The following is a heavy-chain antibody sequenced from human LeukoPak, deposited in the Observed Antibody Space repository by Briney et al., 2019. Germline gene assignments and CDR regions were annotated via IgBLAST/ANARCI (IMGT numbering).Heavy chain of an antibody. CDR1: GYSFTNYD. V-gene: IGHV1-8*03. D-gene: IGHD3-10*01. J-gene: IGHJ5*02. Sequence: EASVKVSCKASGYSFTNYDINWVRQATGQGLEWMGWMNPKSGDTGYSQKFQGRVFITRDTSINTAYMELSSLGSDDTAVYYCARDGRGLRSSWFDPWGQGTLVIVSS. CDR3: ARDGRGLRSSWFDP. CDR2: MNPKSGDT.